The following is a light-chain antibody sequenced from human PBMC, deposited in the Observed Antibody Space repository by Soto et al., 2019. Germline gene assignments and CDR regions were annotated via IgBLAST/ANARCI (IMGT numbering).Light chain of an antibody. Sequence: DIHMTQSPSSVSASVCYRVTITFLASQAIYIWLSWYQQKPGEAPKLLIFTGSLLHSGVPPRFSGSGSGTDFTPKITSLQPEDFETYYCTQNLSFPPKFGQGNXV. J-gene: IGKJ1*01. CDR2: TGS. V-gene: IGKV1-12*01. CDR3: TQNLSFPPK. CDR1: QAIYIW.